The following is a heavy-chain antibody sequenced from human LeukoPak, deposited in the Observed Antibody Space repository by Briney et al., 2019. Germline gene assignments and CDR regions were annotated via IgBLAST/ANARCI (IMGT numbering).Heavy chain of an antibody. V-gene: IGHV4-4*02. CDR2: IYHSGST. D-gene: IGHD6-13*01. J-gene: IGHJ4*02. CDR1: GGSISSSNR. Sequence: SETLSLTCAVSGGSISSSNRWSWVRQPPGKGLEWIGEIYHSGSTNYNPSLKSRVTISVDKFKNQFSLKLSSVTAADTAVYYCARGIAAAAHFDYWGQGTLVTVSS. CDR3: ARGIAAAAHFDY.